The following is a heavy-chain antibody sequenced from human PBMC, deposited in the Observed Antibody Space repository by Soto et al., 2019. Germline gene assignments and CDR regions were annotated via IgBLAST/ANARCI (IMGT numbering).Heavy chain of an antibody. V-gene: IGHV4-39*01. CDR2: LYYSGST. CDR3: ASVTQGEGWFGGFPSWMAV. CDR1: GDTISSTSYS. D-gene: IGHD3-10*01. Sequence: HSETLSLTCTVSGDTISSTSYSWAWIRQPPGKGLEWIGSLYYSGSTYYNPSLRSRATISVDTSKNQFFLKLNSVTAADTALYYCASVTQGEGWFGGFPSWMAVWGKGTTVTVSS. J-gene: IGHJ6*04.